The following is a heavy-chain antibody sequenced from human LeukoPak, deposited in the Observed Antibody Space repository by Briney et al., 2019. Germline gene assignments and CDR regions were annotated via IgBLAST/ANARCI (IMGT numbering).Heavy chain of an antibody. CDR3: ARNRKTTRRGGSYYYDSNGYYYFDY. J-gene: IGHJ4*02. CDR1: GYTFTSNY. D-gene: IGHD3-22*01. Sequence: ASVKVSCKAFGYTFTSNYMHWVRQAPGQGPEWMGVISPSGGSTTYAHKFQGRVTVTRDLSTSTVYMELSSLRSEDTAVYYCARNRKTTRRGGSYYYDSNGYYYFDYWGQGTLVTVSS. CDR2: ISPSGGST. V-gene: IGHV1-46*01.